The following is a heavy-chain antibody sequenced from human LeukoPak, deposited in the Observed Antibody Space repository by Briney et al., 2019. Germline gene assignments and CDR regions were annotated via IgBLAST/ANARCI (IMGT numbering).Heavy chain of an antibody. V-gene: IGHV1-46*01. CDR3: ARVILTGYYVGAFDI. CDR2: INPSGGST. J-gene: IGHJ3*02. CDR1: GYTFTSYY. D-gene: IGHD3-9*01. Sequence: GASVKVSCKASGYTFTSYYMHWVRQAPGQGLEWMGIINPSGGSTSYAQKFQGRVTMTRDTSTSTAYMELSSLRSEDTAVYYCARVILTGYYVGAFDIWGQGTMVTVSS.